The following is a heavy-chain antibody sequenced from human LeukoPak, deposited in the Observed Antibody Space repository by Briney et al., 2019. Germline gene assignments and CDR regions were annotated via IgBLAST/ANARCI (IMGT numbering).Heavy chain of an antibody. CDR3: ARGRFGQLFSAFDI. J-gene: IGHJ3*02. V-gene: IGHV4-59*08. CDR1: GGSISSYY. CDR2: IYYSGST. Sequence: SETLSLTCTVSGGSISSYYWSWIRQPPGKGLEWIGYIYYSGSTNYNPSLKSRVTISVDTSKNQFSLRLRSVTAADTAVYYCARGRFGQLFSAFDIWGQGTMITVSS. D-gene: IGHD3-10*01.